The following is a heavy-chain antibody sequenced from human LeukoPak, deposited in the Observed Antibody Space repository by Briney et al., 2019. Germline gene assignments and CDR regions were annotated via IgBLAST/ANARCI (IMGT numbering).Heavy chain of an antibody. D-gene: IGHD3-16*01. CDR2: INNAGDDT. V-gene: IGHV3-23*01. J-gene: IGHJ4*02. CDR1: GFTFRIFA. CDR3: AKLSWGELPSDDFDY. Sequence: GGSLRLSCAASGFTFRIFALSWVRQAPGKGLKWVASINNAGDDTYYADSVKGRFTISRDNSKNPLYLQMNSLRVEDTAIYYCAKLSWGELPSDDFDYWGQGSLVTVSS.